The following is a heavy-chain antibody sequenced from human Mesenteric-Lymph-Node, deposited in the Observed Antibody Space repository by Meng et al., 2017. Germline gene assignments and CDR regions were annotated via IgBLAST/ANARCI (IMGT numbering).Heavy chain of an antibody. Sequence: GGSLRLSCAASGFTFSSYAMHWVRQAPGKGLEWVAVISYDGSNKYYADSVKGRFTASRTKSKNTQYLQINSLRAEDTAVYYSAGRIKYGSGSYYFFFDYWGQGTLVTVSS. CDR3: AGRIKYGSGSYYFFFDY. CDR2: ISYDGSNK. CDR1: GFTFSSYA. V-gene: IGHV3-30*07. D-gene: IGHD3-10*01. J-gene: IGHJ4*02.